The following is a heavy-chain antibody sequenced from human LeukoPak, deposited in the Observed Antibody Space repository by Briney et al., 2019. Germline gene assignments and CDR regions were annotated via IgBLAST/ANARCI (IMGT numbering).Heavy chain of an antibody. Sequence: SETLSLTCAVYGGSFSGYYWSWIRQPPGKGLEWIGEINHSGSTNYNPSLKSRVTMSVDTSKNQFSLKLSSVTAADTAVYYCASGWRGSPVWGQGTLVTVSS. J-gene: IGHJ4*02. D-gene: IGHD3-16*01. CDR3: ASGWRGSPV. CDR1: GGSFSGYY. CDR2: INHSGST. V-gene: IGHV4-34*01.